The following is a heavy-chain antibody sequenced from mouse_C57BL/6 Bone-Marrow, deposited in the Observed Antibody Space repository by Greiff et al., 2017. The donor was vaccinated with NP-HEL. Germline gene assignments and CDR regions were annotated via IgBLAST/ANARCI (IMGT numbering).Heavy chain of an antibody. J-gene: IGHJ2*01. D-gene: IGHD2-5*01. CDR1: GFTFSNYW. Sequence: EVKLMESGGGLVQPGGSMKLSCVASGFTFSNYWMNWVRQSPEKGLEWVAQIRLKSDNYATHYAESVKGRFTISRDDSKSSVYLQMNNLRAEDTGIYYCTGPAYYSNYEDFDYWGQGTTLTVSS. V-gene: IGHV6-3*01. CDR3: TGPAYYSNYEDFDY. CDR2: IRLKSDNYAT.